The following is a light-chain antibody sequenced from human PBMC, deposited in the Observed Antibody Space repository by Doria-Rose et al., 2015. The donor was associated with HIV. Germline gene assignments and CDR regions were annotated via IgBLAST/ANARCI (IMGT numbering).Light chain of an antibody. CDR2: AAS. CDR3: QQTYSSPPWT. CDR1: QTVSTY. Sequence: DLQMTQSPSSLSASIGDRVTITCRASQTVSTYLNWFQQEPGKAPKPLIYAASRLQSGVPSRFSGSGSGTDFTLTISGLQPGDFATYYCQQTYSSPPWTFGQGTKVEMK. J-gene: IGKJ1*01. V-gene: IGKV1-39*01.